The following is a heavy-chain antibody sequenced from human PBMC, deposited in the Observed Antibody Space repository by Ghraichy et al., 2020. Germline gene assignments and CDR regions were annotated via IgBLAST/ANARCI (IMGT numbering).Heavy chain of an antibody. J-gene: IGHJ5*02. V-gene: IGHV4-59*11. CDR1: GGSISSHY. CDR2: IYYSGNT. D-gene: IGHD3-16*01. CDR3: ARAGDSRYNWFDP. Sequence: SETLSLTCTVSGGSISSHYWNWIRQPPGKGLEWIGYIYYSGNTNYNPSLKSRVTISVDTYKNQFSLKLSSVTAADTAVYYCARAGDSRYNWFDPWGQGTLVTVSS.